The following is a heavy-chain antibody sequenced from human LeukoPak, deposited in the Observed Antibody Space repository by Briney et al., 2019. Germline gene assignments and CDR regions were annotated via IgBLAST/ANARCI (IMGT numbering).Heavy chain of an antibody. CDR1: GFTFSSYA. D-gene: IGHD3-22*01. CDR3: AKALALSGGYYYYFDY. CDR2: ISGSGGST. J-gene: IGHJ4*01. Sequence: PGGSLRLSCAASGFTFSSYAMSWVRQAPGKGLEWVSAISGSGGSTYYADSVKGRFTISRDNSKNTLYLQMNSLRGEHTAVYYCAKALALSGGYYYYFDYWGHGTLVSV. V-gene: IGHV3-23*01.